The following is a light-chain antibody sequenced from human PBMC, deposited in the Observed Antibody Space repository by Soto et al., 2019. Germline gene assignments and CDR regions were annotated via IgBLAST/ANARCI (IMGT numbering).Light chain of an antibody. CDR3: QQYDSYSLT. Sequence: DIQMTQSPSTLSASVGDRVTITCRASQRISTWLAWYQQKPGKAPSLLIYKASSLESGVPSRFSGSGSGTEFTLTISSLQPDDFATYYCQQYDSYSLTFGGGTKVEIK. CDR2: KAS. CDR1: QRISTW. V-gene: IGKV1-5*03. J-gene: IGKJ4*01.